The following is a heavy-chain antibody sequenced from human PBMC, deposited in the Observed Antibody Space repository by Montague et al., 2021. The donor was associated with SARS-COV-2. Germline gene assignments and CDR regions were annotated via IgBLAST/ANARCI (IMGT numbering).Heavy chain of an antibody. CDR3: ARVTMTTGAFDF. Sequence: SETLSLTCTVSGASVGSSDWGWIRQSPGKGLEWIGYFYSFGSTDYNPSRKSRATISRDTSKNQFSLKVRSVTAADTAVYYCARVTMTTGAFDFWGQGTMVTVSS. V-gene: IGHV4-59*02. CDR2: FYSFGST. D-gene: IGHD1-1*01. J-gene: IGHJ3*01. CDR1: GASVGSSD.